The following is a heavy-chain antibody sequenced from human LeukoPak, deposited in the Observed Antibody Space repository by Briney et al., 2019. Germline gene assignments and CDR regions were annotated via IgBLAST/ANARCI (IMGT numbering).Heavy chain of an antibody. Sequence: GGSLRLSCAASGFTVSSNYMSWVRQAPGKGLEWVSTISGSGSSTYYADSVKGRFTISRDNSKSTLYLLMNSLRAEDTAVYYCAKYSSSWYEDCWGQGTLVNVFS. J-gene: IGHJ4*02. CDR1: GFTVSSNY. CDR3: AKYSSSWYEDC. CDR2: ISGSGSST. V-gene: IGHV3-23*01. D-gene: IGHD6-13*01.